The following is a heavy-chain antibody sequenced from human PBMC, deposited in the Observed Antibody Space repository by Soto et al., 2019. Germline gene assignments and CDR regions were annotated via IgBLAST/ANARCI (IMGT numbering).Heavy chain of an antibody. V-gene: IGHV3-33*01. CDR2: IWYDGSNK. D-gene: IGHD3-16*01. Sequence: QVQLVESGGGVVQPGRSLRLSCAVSGFTFSTYGMHWVRQAPGKGLEWVAVIWYDGSNKYYADSVKGRFTISRDNSKNTLYLQMNSLRAEDTAVYYCVRRWGYDAFDFWGQGTMVTVSS. CDR3: VRRWGYDAFDF. CDR1: GFTFSTYG. J-gene: IGHJ3*01.